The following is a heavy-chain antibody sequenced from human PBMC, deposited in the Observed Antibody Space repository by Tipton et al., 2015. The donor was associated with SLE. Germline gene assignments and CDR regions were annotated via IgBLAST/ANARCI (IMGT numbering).Heavy chain of an antibody. CDR2: MSGSGMST. CDR1: GFTFSNYA. CDR3: AAERMVRGDFHY. Sequence: GSLRLSCAASGFTFSNYAMSWVRQAPGKGLEWVSGMSGSGMSTYYADSVKGRFTISRDNSNNTLYLRLSSLRVEDTAVYYCAAERMVRGDFHYWGQGTPVTVTS. J-gene: IGHJ4*02. V-gene: IGHV3-23*01. D-gene: IGHD3-10*01.